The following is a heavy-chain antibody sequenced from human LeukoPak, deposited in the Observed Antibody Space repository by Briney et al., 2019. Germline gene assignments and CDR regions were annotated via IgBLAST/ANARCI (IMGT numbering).Heavy chain of an antibody. D-gene: IGHD3-22*01. CDR2: IYHSGST. CDR3: AGYPTQIRHSSGYQDY. V-gene: IGHV4-30-2*01. Sequence: SETLSLTCAVSGGSISSGGYSWSWIRQPPGKGLEWIGYIYHSGSTYYNPSLKSRVTISVDTSKNQFSLKLSSVTAADTAVYYCAGYPTQIRHSSGYQDYWGQGTLVTVSS. CDR1: GGSISSGGYS. J-gene: IGHJ4*02.